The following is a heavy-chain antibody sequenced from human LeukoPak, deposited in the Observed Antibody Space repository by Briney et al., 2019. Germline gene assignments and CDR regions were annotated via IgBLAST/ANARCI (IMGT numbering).Heavy chain of an antibody. V-gene: IGHV3-7*01. CDR1: GFTFSSYW. CDR3: AREVEMATISRGDFDY. Sequence: GGSLRLSCAASGFTFSSYWMSWVRQAPGKGLEWVANIKQDGSEKYYVDSVKGRFTISRDNAKNSLYLQMNSLRAEDTAVYYCAREVEMATISRGDFDYWGQGTLVTVSS. J-gene: IGHJ4*02. CDR2: IKQDGSEK. D-gene: IGHD5-24*01.